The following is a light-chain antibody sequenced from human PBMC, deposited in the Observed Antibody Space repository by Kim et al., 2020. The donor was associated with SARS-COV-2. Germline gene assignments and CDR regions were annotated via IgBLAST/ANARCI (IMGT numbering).Light chain of an antibody. CDR3: QQYGSSYT. J-gene: IGKJ2*01. V-gene: IGKV3-20*01. Sequence: SLSPGERATLSCRASQSVSSSYLAWYQQKPGQAPRLRIYGASSRATGIPDRFSGSGSGTDFTLTISRLEPEDFAVYYCQQYGSSYTFGQGTKLEIK. CDR1: QSVSSSY. CDR2: GAS.